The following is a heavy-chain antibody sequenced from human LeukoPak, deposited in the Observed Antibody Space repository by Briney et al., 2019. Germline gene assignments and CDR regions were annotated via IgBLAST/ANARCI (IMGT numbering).Heavy chain of an antibody. V-gene: IGHV3-21*01. CDR3: GRAFPPLRTSSAGDL. CDR2: ISGRSSHI. J-gene: IGHJ1*01. Sequence: PGGSLRLSCSASGFIFSDYDMNWVRQAPGKGLEWVSAISGRSSHIYYGESVKGRFTISRDNAKNLLYLQMDSLGVEDTAVYYCGRAFPPLRTSSAGDLWGQGTLVIVSS. D-gene: IGHD3-16*01. CDR1: GFIFSDYD.